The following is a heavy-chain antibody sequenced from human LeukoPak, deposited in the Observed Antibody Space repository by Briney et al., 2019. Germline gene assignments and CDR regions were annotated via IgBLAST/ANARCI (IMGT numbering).Heavy chain of an antibody. J-gene: IGHJ3*02. Sequence: SETLSLTCAVSGGSISSSSYYWGWIRQPPGKGLEWIGSIYYSGSTYYNPSLKSRVTISVDTSKNQFSLKLSSVTAADTAVYYCARVGANDDAFDIWGQGTMVTVSS. D-gene: IGHD1-26*01. CDR2: IYYSGST. V-gene: IGHV4-39*07. CDR1: GGSISSSSYY. CDR3: ARVGANDDAFDI.